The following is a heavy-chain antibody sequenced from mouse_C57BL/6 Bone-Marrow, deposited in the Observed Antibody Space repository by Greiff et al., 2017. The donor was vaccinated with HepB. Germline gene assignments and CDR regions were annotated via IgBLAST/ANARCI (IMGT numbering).Heavy chain of an antibody. Sequence: EVMLVESGGGLVKPGGSLKLSCAASGFTFSDYGMHWVRQAPEKGLEWVAYISSGSSTIYYADTVKGRFTISRDNAKNTLFLQMTSLRSEDTAMYYCARPDYYGSSDYAMDYWGQGTSVTVSS. CDR1: GFTFSDYG. CDR2: ISSGSSTI. J-gene: IGHJ4*01. D-gene: IGHD1-1*01. V-gene: IGHV5-17*01. CDR3: ARPDYYGSSDYAMDY.